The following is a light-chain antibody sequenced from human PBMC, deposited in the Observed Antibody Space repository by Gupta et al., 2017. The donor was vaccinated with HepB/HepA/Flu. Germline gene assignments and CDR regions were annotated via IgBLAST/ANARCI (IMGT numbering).Light chain of an antibody. CDR2: DAS. CDR1: QSVRNY. J-gene: IGKJ2*01. Sequence: EIVLTQSPATLSLSPGERATLSCRASQSVRNYLAWYQQKPGQAPRLLIYDASNRATDIPARFSGSGPGPDFTLTISSLEPEDFAIYYCQQRSDWPYTCGQGTKLEIK. V-gene: IGKV3D-11*02. CDR3: QQRSDWPYT.